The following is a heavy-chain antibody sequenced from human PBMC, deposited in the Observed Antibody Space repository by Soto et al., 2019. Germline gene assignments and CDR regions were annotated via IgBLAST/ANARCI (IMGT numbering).Heavy chain of an antibody. Sequence: GGSLRLSCAASGFTFSSYTMNWVRQAPGKGLEWVSVISGSGDSTYYADSVKGRFIISRDNSKNTLYLQMNSLRAEDTAVYYCARRGPGTYFDYWGQGTLVTVSS. J-gene: IGHJ4*02. CDR1: GFTFSSYT. CDR3: ARRGPGTYFDY. D-gene: IGHD6-13*01. V-gene: IGHV3-23*01. CDR2: ISGSGDST.